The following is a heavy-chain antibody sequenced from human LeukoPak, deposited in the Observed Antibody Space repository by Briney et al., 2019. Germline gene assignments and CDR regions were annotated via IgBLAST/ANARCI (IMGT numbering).Heavy chain of an antibody. D-gene: IGHD1-26*01. CDR2: ISYDGSNK. V-gene: IGHV3-30-3*01. CDR1: GFTFSSYA. Sequence: GGSPRLSCAASGFTFSSYAMHWVRQAPGKGLEWVAVISYDGSNKYYADSVKGRFTISRDNSKSTLYPQMNSLRAEDTAVYYCARGPYSGKPIGYWGQGTLVTVSS. CDR3: ARGPYSGKPIGY. J-gene: IGHJ4*02.